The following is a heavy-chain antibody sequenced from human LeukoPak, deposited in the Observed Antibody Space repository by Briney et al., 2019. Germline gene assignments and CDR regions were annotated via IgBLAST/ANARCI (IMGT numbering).Heavy chain of an antibody. V-gene: IGHV3-9*01. J-gene: IGHJ4*02. D-gene: IGHD4-23*01. CDR2: ISWNSGSI. CDR3: ALGGDNDY. Sequence: GGSLRLSCAASGFTFDDYAMHWVRQAPGKGLEWVSGISWNSGSIGYADSVKGRFTISRDNAKNSLYLQMNSLRAEDTALYYCALGGDNDYWGQGTLVTVSS. CDR1: GFTFDDYA.